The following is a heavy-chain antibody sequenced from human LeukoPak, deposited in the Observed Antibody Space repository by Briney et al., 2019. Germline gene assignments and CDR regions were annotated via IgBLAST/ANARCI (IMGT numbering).Heavy chain of an antibody. CDR2: INPNSGGT. J-gene: IGHJ4*02. D-gene: IGHD3-22*01. V-gene: IGHV1-2*06. Sequence: ASVKVSCKASGYTFTGYYMHWVRQAPGQGLEWMVRINPNSGGTNYAQKFQGRVTMTRDTSISTAYMELSRLRSDDTAVYYCARDPTYYYDSSGYYFWGQGTLVTVSS. CDR1: GYTFTGYY. CDR3: ARDPTYYYDSSGYYF.